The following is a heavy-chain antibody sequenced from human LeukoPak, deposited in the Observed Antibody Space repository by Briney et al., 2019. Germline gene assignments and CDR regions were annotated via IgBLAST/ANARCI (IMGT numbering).Heavy chain of an antibody. J-gene: IGHJ4*02. CDR2: IKQDGSEK. CDR3: TREAAAGIDY. CDR1: GFTFSTYW. Sequence: GGSLRLSCAASGFTFSTYWMSWVRQAPGKGLEWVANIKQDGSEKYYLDSVKGRFTISRDNAKNSLYLQMNSLRAEDTAVYFCTREAAAGIDYWGQGTLVTVSS. V-gene: IGHV3-7*01. D-gene: IGHD6-13*01.